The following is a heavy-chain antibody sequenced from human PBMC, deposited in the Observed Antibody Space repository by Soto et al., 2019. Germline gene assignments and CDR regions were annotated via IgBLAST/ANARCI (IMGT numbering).Heavy chain of an antibody. Sequence: QVQLQESGPGLVKPSQTLSLTCTVSGGSISSGGYYWSWIRPHRGKGLEWIGYIYYSGSTYYHATLTGRFSLSRNPTKNRDPPKQSTVTVANTAFDAGARVRSVSDNVYFYGMDILGQGTTVTVSS. D-gene: IGHD6-25*01. J-gene: IGHJ6*02. CDR2: IYYSGST. CDR1: GGSISSGGYY. CDR3: ARVRSVSDNVYFYGMDI. V-gene: IGHV4-31*03.